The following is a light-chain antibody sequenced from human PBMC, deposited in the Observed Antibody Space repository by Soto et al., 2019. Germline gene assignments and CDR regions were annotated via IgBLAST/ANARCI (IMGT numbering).Light chain of an antibody. CDR3: QQYGSSPGP. CDR1: QCVGRSY. V-gene: IGKV3-20*01. Sequence: EIELTQSPGTVSLSPVERATLSCSASQCVGRSYLAWSPQKPGQAIRPLIYGATSRPTSIPDRLSGTGSGTDFTLTIRRLEHVEFAVDDCQQYGSSPGPFGQ. CDR2: GAT. J-gene: IGKJ1*01.